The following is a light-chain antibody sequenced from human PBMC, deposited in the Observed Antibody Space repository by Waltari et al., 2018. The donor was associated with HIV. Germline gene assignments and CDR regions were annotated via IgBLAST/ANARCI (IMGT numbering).Light chain of an antibody. J-gene: IGLJ3*02. CDR3: ATWDDSLNAWV. CDR2: SYG. CDR1: SCNIGSNT. V-gene: IGLV1-44*01. Sequence: QSVLNQSPSASGPPGQRVTLPCSGTSCNIGSNTLTWYQQFPGTAPKLLIYSYGQRPSGVPERFSGSKSATSASLAISGLRSEDEADYYCATWDDSLNAWVFGGGTKLTVL.